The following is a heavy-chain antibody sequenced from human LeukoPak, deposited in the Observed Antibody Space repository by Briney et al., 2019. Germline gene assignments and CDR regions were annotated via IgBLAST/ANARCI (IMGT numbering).Heavy chain of an antibody. V-gene: IGHV1-2*06. CDR1: GYTFTGYY. CDR2: INPNSGGT. J-gene: IGHJ6*02. D-gene: IGHD2-2*02. Sequence: ASVKVSCKASGYTFTGYYMHWVRQALGQGLEWMGRINPNSGGTNYAQKFQGRVTMTRDTSISTAYMELSRLRSDDTAVYYCARDQLLYEDYYGMDVWGQGTTVTVSS. CDR3: ARDQLLYEDYYGMDV.